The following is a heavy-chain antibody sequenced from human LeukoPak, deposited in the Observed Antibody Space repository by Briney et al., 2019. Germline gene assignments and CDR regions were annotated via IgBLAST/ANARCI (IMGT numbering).Heavy chain of an antibody. V-gene: IGHV4-59*01. CDR2: IYYSGST. J-gene: IGHJ3*02. D-gene: IGHD2-21*02. Sequence: SETLSLTCTVSGGSISSYYWSWLRQPPGKGLEWIGYIYYSGSTNYNPSLKSRVTISVDTSKNQFSLKLSSVTAADTAVYYCARVLAYCGGDCYYDAFDIWGQGTMVTVSS. CDR1: GGSISSYY. CDR3: ARVLAYCGGDCYYDAFDI.